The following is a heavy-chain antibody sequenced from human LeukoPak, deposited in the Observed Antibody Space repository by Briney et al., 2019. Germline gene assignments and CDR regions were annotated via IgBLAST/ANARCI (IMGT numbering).Heavy chain of an antibody. J-gene: IGHJ6*02. CDR1: GGSISSYY. CDR3: ARGRLGYCSSTSCYRYYYGMDV. CDR2: IYTSGST. D-gene: IGHD2-2*01. V-gene: IGHV4-4*07. Sequence: SETLSLTCTVPGGSISSYYWSWIRQPAGKGLEWIGRIYTSGSTNYNPSLKSRVTISVDTSKNQFSLKLSSVTAADTAVYYCARGRLGYCSSTSCYRYYYGMDVWGQGTTVTVSS.